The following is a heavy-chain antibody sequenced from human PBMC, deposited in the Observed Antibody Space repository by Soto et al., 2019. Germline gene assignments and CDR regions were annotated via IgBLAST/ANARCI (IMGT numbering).Heavy chain of an antibody. V-gene: IGHV1-69*04. CDR1: GGTFSSYT. D-gene: IGHD3-9*01. Sequence: GASVKVSCTDSGGTFSSYTISWVRQAPGQGLEWMGRIIPILGIANYAQKFQGRVTITADKSTSTAYMELSSLRSEDTAVYYCARDEGPYYDILTGELLYWGQGTLVTVSS. CDR3: ARDEGPYYDILTGELLY. J-gene: IGHJ4*02. CDR2: IIPILGIA.